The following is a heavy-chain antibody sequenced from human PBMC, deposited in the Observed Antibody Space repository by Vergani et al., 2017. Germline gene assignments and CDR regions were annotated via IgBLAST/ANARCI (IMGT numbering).Heavy chain of an antibody. CDR1: GFSFNTYW. D-gene: IGHD2-8*02. CDR3: VRTKYCTGIACNTRFDS. V-gene: IGHV3-74*03. J-gene: IGHJ5*01. CDR2: IDEYGNRA. Sequence: EVQLVESGGGSVQSGGSLRLSCFASGFSFNTYWMHWVRQVPGKGLMWVARIDEYGNRATYGDFETGRFTISRGNAKNTVFLQMNNLRADDAGVYYCVRTKYCTGIACNTRFDSWGQGALVTVSS.